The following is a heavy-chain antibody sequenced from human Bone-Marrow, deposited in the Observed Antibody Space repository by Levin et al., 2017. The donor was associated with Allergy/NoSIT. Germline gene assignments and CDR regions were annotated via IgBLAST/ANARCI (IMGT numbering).Heavy chain of an antibody. CDR3: ARARRVAGTYWFDP. Sequence: GESLKISCKASGYTFTSYDINWVRQATGQGLEWMGWMNPNSGNTGYAQKFQGRVTMTRNTSISTAYMELSSLRSEDTAVYYCARARRVAGTYWFDPWGQGTLVTVSS. J-gene: IGHJ5*02. CDR1: GYTFTSYD. CDR2: MNPNSGNT. D-gene: IGHD6-19*01. V-gene: IGHV1-8*01.